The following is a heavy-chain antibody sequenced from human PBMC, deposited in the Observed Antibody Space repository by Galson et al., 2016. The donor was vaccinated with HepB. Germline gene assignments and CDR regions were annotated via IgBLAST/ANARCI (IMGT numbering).Heavy chain of an antibody. CDR1: SAFISSGGYS. D-gene: IGHD2/OR15-2a*01. CDR3: ARLTFYNYFDY. Sequence: TLSLTCTVSSAFISSGGYSWSWIRQHPGKGLEWIGHIYFSGSTTYNASLKSRLTISVDTSKNQFSLKLNSVTAADTAVYYCARLTFYNYFDYWGQGTLVTVSS. J-gene: IGHJ4*02. CDR2: IYFSGST. V-gene: IGHV4-31*03.